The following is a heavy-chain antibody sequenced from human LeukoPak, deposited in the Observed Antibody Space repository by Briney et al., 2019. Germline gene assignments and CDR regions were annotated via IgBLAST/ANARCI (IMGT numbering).Heavy chain of an antibody. J-gene: IGHJ6*03. CDR3: ARARVDHYYMDV. D-gene: IGHD3/OR15-3a*01. V-gene: IGHV4-59*10. CDR1: GGSFSGFF. CDR2: IYTSGST. Sequence: PSETLSLTCAVYGGSFSGFFWSWIRQPPGKGLEWIGRIYTSGSTNYNPSLKSRVTISIETSKNQFSLKLSSVTAADTAVYYCARARVDHYYMDVWGKGTTVTISS.